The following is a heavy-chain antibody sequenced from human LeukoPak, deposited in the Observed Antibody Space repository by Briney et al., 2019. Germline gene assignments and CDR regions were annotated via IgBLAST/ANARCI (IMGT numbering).Heavy chain of an antibody. J-gene: IGHJ4*02. V-gene: IGHV3-23*01. Sequence: GGSLRLSCAASGFTFSTYAMMWVRQAPGKGLEWVSYASGSGGSTYYADSVKGRFTISRDNSKNTLYLQMNSLRAEDTAVYYCAKALLSYDFWSGYDYWGQGTLVTVSS. CDR1: GFTFSTYA. D-gene: IGHD3-3*01. CDR3: AKALLSYDFWSGYDY. CDR2: ASGSGGST.